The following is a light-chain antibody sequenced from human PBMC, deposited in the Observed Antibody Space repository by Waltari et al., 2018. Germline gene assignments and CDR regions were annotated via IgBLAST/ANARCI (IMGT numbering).Light chain of an antibody. Sequence: QSALPPPRPVSASPGQPVPISCTGTSSAVGGYNSVSWYQQYPGKAPKFMIYDVSKRPSGVPDRFSGSKSGNTASLTTSGLQAEDEADYYCCSYAGPYTWVFGGGTKLTVL. CDR2: DVS. J-gene: IGLJ3*02. CDR1: SSAVGGYNS. V-gene: IGLV2-11*01. CDR3: CSYAGPYTWV.